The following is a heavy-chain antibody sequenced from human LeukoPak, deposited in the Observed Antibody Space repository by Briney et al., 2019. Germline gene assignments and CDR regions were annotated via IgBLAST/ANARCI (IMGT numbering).Heavy chain of an antibody. CDR3: ATDLYYSLDY. J-gene: IGHJ4*02. Sequence: GASVTASFKVSGYTLTELSMHWVRQAPGKGREGRGGFDPEDGETIYAQKFQGRVTMTEDTSTDTAYMELSSLRSEDTAVYYCATDLYYSLDYWGQGTLVTVSS. D-gene: IGHD3-10*01. CDR2: FDPEDGET. CDR1: GYTLTELS. V-gene: IGHV1-24*01.